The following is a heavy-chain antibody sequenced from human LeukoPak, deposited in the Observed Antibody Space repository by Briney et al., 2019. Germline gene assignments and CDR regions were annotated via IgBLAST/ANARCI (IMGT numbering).Heavy chain of an antibody. Sequence: SETLSLTCSVSGDSSSSFYWSWIRQAAGKGLEWIGRIHGSGYTSYNPSLESRVSMSVDTSKNQLSLNLSSVTAADTAVYYCAKDRSGVPAAIHYYGMDVWGQGTTVIVSS. CDR3: AKDRSGVPAAIHYYGMDV. J-gene: IGHJ6*02. CDR2: IHGSGYT. CDR1: GDSSSSFY. V-gene: IGHV4-4*07. D-gene: IGHD2-2*01.